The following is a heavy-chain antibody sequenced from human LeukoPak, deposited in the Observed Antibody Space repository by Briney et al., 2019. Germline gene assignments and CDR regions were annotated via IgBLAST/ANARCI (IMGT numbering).Heavy chain of an antibody. D-gene: IGHD6-19*01. CDR3: ARDYARGSSGWYFDY. CDR2: INPSGGST. J-gene: IGHJ4*02. CDR1: GYTFTSYY. Sequence: ASVKVSCKASGYTFTSYYMHWVRQAPGQGLEWMGLINPSGGSTSYAQKFQGRVTMTRDTSTSTVYMELSSLRSEDTAVYYCARDYARGSSGWYFDYWGQGTLVTVSS. V-gene: IGHV1-46*01.